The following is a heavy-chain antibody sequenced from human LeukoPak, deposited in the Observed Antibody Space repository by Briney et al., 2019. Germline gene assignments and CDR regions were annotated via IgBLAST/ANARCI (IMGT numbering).Heavy chain of an antibody. D-gene: IGHD3/OR15-3a*01. CDR1: GFTFSSYG. V-gene: IGHV3-33*01. CDR3: ARGSQDSAYYFDY. Sequence: PGGSLRLSCAASGFTFSSYGMHWVRQAPGKGLEWVAVIWYDGSNKYYADSVKGRFTISRDNSKNTLYLQMNSLRAEDTAVYYCARGSQDSAYYFDYWGQGTLVTVSS. CDR2: IWYDGSNK. J-gene: IGHJ4*02.